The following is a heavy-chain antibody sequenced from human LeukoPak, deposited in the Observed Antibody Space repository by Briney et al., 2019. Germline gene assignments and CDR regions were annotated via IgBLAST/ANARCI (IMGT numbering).Heavy chain of an antibody. CDR2: ISWNSGTI. CDR3: AKDRGNTAVFDY. CDR1: GFTFSSYG. J-gene: IGHJ4*02. D-gene: IGHD5-18*01. V-gene: IGHV3-9*01. Sequence: GGSLRLSCAASGFTFSSYGMHWVRQAPGKGLEWVSGISWNSGTIGYADSVKGRFTISRDNAKNSLYLQMNSLRAEDTALYYCAKDRGNTAVFDYWGQGTLVTVSS.